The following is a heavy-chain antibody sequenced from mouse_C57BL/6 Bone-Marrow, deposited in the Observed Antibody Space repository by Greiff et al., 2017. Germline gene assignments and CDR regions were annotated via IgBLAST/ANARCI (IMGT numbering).Heavy chain of an antibody. CDR1: GYTFTEYT. Sequence: VQRVESGAELVKPGASVKLSCKASGYTFTEYTIHWVKQRSGQGLEWIGWFYPGSGSIKYNEKFKDKATLTADKSSSTVYMELSSLTSEDSAVYYCARHDGRSYDWRFAYWGQGTLVTVSA. J-gene: IGHJ3*01. CDR3: ARHDGRSYDWRFAY. D-gene: IGHD1-1*01. CDR2: FYPGSGSI. V-gene: IGHV1-62-2*01.